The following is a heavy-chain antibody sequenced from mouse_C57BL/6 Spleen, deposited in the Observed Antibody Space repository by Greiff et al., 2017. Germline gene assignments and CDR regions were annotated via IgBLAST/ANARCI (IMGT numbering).Heavy chain of an antibody. V-gene: IGHV1-82*01. Sequence: VKLQESGPELVKPGASVKISCKASGYAFSSSWMNWVKQRPGKGLEWIGRIYPGDGDTNYNGKFKGKATLTADKSSSTAYMQLSSLTSGDSAVYFSVSYYFSMDYWGQGTSVTVSS. CDR2: IYPGDGDT. D-gene: IGHD1-1*01. CDR1: GYAFSSSW. CDR3: VSYYFSMDY. J-gene: IGHJ4*01.